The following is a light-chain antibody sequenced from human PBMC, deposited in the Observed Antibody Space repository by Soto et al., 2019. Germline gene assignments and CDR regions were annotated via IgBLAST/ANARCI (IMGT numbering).Light chain of an antibody. CDR2: GVS. CDR1: NRDVGGYNY. J-gene: IGLJ1*01. V-gene: IGLV2-11*03. Sequence: ESGYIARSVATSKIRTNRDVGGYNYVSWYQQHPGTAPKLLIYGVSERPSGVPDRFSGSKSGSTASLTISGLHAEDEADYYCCSYADTYTYAFGTGTKVTVL. CDR3: CSYADTYTYA.